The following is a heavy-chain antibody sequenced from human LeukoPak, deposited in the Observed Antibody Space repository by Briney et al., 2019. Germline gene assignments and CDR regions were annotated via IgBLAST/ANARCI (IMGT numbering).Heavy chain of an antibody. CDR2: MYTSGGT. CDR1: GVSISSGSYY. V-gene: IGHV4-61*02. D-gene: IGHD3-10*01. J-gene: IGHJ4*02. CDR3: VREGSGGL. Sequence: SQTLSLTCTVSGVSISSGSYYWSWIRQPAGKGLEWIGRMYTSGGTNYNPSLKSRVTISLDTSENQFSLKLSSVSAADTAVYYCVREGSGGLWGQGTLVTVSS.